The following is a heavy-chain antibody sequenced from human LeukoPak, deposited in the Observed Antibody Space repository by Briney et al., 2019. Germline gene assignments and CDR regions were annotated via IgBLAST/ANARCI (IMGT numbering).Heavy chain of an antibody. CDR2: IIPIFGTA. V-gene: IGHV1-69*13. CDR3: ARAPYYYGSGSYYKGPVYYMDV. D-gene: IGHD3-10*01. J-gene: IGHJ6*03. Sequence: SVKVSCKASGGTFSSYAISWVRQAPGQGLEWMGGIIPIFGTANYAQKFQGRVTITADESTSTAYMELSSLRSEDTAVYYCARAPYYYGSGSYYKGPVYYMDVWGKGTTVTISS. CDR1: GGTFSSYA.